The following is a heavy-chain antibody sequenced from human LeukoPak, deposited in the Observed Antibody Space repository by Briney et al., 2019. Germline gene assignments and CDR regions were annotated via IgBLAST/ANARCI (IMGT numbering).Heavy chain of an antibody. Sequence: GGSLRLSCAASGFTFSSYWMSWVRQAPGKGLEWVSSISSSSSYIYYADSVKGRFTISRDNAKNSLYLQMNSLRAEDTAVYYCARDLRSSGGGGYWGQGTLVTVSS. J-gene: IGHJ4*02. CDR2: ISSSSSYI. V-gene: IGHV3-21*01. D-gene: IGHD6-25*01. CDR3: ARDLRSSGGGGY. CDR1: GFTFSSYW.